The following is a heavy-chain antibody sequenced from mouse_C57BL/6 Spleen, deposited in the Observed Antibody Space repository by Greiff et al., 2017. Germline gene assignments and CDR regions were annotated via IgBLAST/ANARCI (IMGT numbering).Heavy chain of an antibody. CDR3: AREPNWDY. CDR1: GYSITSGYY. J-gene: IGHJ2*01. Sequence: EVQLVESGPGLVKPSQSLSLTCSVTGYSITSGYYWNWIRQFPGNKLEWMGYISYDGSNNYNPSLKNRISITRDTSKNQFFLKLNSVTTEDTATYYCAREPNWDYWGQGTTRTVSS. CDR2: ISYDGSN. V-gene: IGHV3-6*01. D-gene: IGHD4-1*01.